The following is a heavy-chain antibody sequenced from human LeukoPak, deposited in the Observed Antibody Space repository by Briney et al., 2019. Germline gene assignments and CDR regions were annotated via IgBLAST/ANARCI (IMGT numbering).Heavy chain of an antibody. V-gene: IGHV3-15*01. CDR3: TTPPYYYDSSGYRYYYYYYMDV. D-gene: IGHD3-22*01. CDR2: IKSKTDGGTT. CDR1: GFTFSNAW. Sequence: PGGSLRLSCAASGFTFSNAWMSWVRQAPGKGLEWVGRIKSKTDGGTTDYAAPVKGRFTISRDDSKNTLYLQMNSLKTEDTAVYYCTTPPYYYDSSGYRYYYYYYMDVWGKGTTVTVSS. J-gene: IGHJ6*03.